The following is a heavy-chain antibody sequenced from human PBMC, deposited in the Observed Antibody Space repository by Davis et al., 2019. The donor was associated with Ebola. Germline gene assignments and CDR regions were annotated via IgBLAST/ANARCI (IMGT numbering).Heavy chain of an antibody. CDR3: ARGSGRAPDY. Sequence: AASVKVSCKASGGTFSSYAISWVRQAPGQGLEWMGGIIPIFGTANYAQKFQGRVTMTRDTSTSTVYMELSSLRSEDTAVYYCARGSGRAPDYWGQGTLVTVSS. CDR1: GGTFSSYA. V-gene: IGHV1-69*05. J-gene: IGHJ4*02. CDR2: IIPIFGTA.